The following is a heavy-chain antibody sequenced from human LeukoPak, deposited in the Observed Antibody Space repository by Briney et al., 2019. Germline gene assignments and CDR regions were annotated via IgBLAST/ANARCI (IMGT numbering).Heavy chain of an antibody. CDR2: IRYDGSNK. CDR3: AIIVLRLRRDAFDI. CDR1: GFIFRSYA. Sequence: PGGSLRLSCVGSGFIFRSYAMTWVRQAPGKGLEWVAFIRYDGSNKYYADSVKGRFTISRDNSKNTLYLQMNSRRAEDTAVYYCAIIVLRLRRDAFDIWGQGTMVTVSS. D-gene: IGHD3-3*01. J-gene: IGHJ3*02. V-gene: IGHV3-30*02.